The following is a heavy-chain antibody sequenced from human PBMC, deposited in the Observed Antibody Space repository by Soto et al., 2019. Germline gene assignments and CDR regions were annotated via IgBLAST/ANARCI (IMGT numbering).Heavy chain of an antibody. V-gene: IGHV1-3*01. Sequence: ASVKVSCKASGYTFTSYAMHWVRQAPGQRLEWMGWINAGNGNTKYSQKFQGRVTITRDTSASTAYMELSSLRSEDTSVYYCARHPGYSYGYYYYGMDVWGQGTTVTVSS. D-gene: IGHD5-18*01. J-gene: IGHJ6*02. CDR1: GYTFTSYA. CDR3: ARHPGYSYGYYYYGMDV. CDR2: INAGNGNT.